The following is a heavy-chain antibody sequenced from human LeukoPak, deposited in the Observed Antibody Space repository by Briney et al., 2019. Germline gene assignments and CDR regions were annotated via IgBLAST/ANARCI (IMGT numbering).Heavy chain of an antibody. CDR1: GGSISSGGYY. Sequence: SETLSLTCTVSGGSISSGGYYWSWIRQHPGKGLEWIGYIYYSGSTDYNPSLKSRVIISVDTSKKQFSLKLSSVTAADTAVYYCARDHDTSDAFDIWGQGIMVTVSS. V-gene: IGHV4-31*03. J-gene: IGHJ3*02. D-gene: IGHD3-9*01. CDR2: IYYSGST. CDR3: ARDHDTSDAFDI.